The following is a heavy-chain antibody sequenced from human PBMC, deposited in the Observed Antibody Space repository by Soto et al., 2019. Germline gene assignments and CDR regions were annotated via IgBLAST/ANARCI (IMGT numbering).Heavy chain of an antibody. CDR1: GFPFSSYG. CDR3: AKSRMGSSWYEGGS. J-gene: IGHJ5*02. Sequence: QVELVESGGGVVQPGRSLRLSCAASGFPFSSYGMHWVRQAPGKGLEWVAVISYDGSNQYYADSVKGRFTISRDNSKNTLYLEVNSLRPEDTAVYFCAKSRMGSSWYEGGSWGQGTLVTVSS. V-gene: IGHV3-30*18. D-gene: IGHD6-13*01. CDR2: ISYDGSNQ.